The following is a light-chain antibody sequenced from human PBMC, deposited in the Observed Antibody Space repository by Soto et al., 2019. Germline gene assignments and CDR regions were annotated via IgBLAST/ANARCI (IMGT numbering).Light chain of an antibody. CDR3: SSYTSSHTYV. CDR1: SSDVGGYDY. CDR2: DVS. Sequence: QSVLTQPASVSGSPGQSIAISCTGTSSDVGGYDYVSWYQQHAGKAPKLMIYDVSNRPSGAPNRFSGSKSGNTASLTISGLRAEDEADYYCSSYTSSHTYVFGTGTKVTVL. V-gene: IGLV2-14*01. J-gene: IGLJ1*01.